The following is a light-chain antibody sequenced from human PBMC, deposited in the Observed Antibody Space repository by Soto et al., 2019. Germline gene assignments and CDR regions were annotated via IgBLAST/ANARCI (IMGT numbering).Light chain of an antibody. V-gene: IGLV2-23*01. CDR2: EGN. CDR3: CSFAGTSTYV. Sequence: ALTQPASVSGSPGQSITISCTGTSSNVGSYNLVSWYQHHPGKAPKLMIYEGNKRPSGVSNRFSGSKSGNTASLTISGLQAEDEADYYCCSFAGTSTYVFGTGTKVTVL. CDR1: SSNVGSYNL. J-gene: IGLJ1*01.